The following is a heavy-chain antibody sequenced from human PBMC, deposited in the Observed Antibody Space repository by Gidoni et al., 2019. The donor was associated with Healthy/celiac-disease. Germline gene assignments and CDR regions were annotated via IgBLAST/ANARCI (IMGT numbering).Heavy chain of an antibody. CDR2: INHSGST. CDR3: ARVFGGYSSGWYYFDY. V-gene: IGHV4-34*01. CDR1: GGSFSGYY. J-gene: IGHJ4*02. D-gene: IGHD6-19*01. Sequence: QVQLQQWGAGLLKPSETLSLTCAVYGGSFSGYYWSWIRQPPGKGLEWIGEINHSGSTNYNPSLKSRVTISVDTSKNQFSLKLSSVTAADTAVYYCARVFGGYSSGWYYFDYWGQGTLVTVSS.